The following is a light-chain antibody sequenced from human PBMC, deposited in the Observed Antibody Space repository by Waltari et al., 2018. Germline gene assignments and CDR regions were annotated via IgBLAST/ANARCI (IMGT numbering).Light chain of an antibody. V-gene: IGLV3-19*01. CDR3: LSRDTPSTRV. CDR2: CQE. CDR1: SFRRYY. J-gene: IGLJ3*02. Sequence: SSEVTQDPHVSVALGQTVTITCRGDSFRRYYASWYRQRPGRAPVLVICCQERPSGSPDRFSGATSGDTAYLTITGAQAGDEADYYCLSRDTPSTRVFGGGTRLTVV.